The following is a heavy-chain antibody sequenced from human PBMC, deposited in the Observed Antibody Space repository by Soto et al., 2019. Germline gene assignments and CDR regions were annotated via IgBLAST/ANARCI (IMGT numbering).Heavy chain of an antibody. J-gene: IGHJ4*02. CDR2: IFQSGTT. Sequence: QVQLQESAQGLGKPWGPLSLTCAVSGASFSSYWWGWFRQTPGKGLEWIGEIFQSGTTNSNPSLKSRVSMTLDKSKNQFSLSLTSVTAADTAVYYCSRNRDSSTFFDYWGRGTLVTVSS. CDR3: SRNRDSSTFFDY. CDR1: GASFSSYW. V-gene: IGHV4-4*02. D-gene: IGHD6-13*01.